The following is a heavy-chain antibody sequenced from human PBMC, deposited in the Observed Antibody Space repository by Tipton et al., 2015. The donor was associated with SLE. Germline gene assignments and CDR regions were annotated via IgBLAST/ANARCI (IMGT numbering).Heavy chain of an antibody. D-gene: IGHD3-22*01. CDR2: VFSSGTT. CDR3: ARYFYDSSGVCLFGY. V-gene: IGHV4-31*03. J-gene: IGHJ4*02. Sequence: TLSLTCTVSSGSVSSGAYYWSWIRQHPGKGLEWIGYVFSSGTTYYNPSLKGRLSLSLDTSQNQLSLKLSSVTSADTAVYYCARYFYDSSGVCLFGYWGLGALVTVSS. CDR1: SGSVSSGAYY.